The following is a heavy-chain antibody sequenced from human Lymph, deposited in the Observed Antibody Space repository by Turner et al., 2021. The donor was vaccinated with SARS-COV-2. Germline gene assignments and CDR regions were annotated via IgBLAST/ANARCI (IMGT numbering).Heavy chain of an antibody. CDR2: ISGSGGST. Sequence: EVQLLESGGGLVQPGGSLRLSCAASGFTFNNYAMSWVRQGPGKGVEWVATISGSGGSTYYAGSVKGRFIISRDNSKNTLYLQMNSLRAEDTAVYYCANLYPTVSWEFPYGMDVWGQGTTVTVSS. CDR1: GFTFNNYA. CDR3: ANLYPTVSWEFPYGMDV. J-gene: IGHJ6*02. V-gene: IGHV3-23*01. D-gene: IGHD3-16*01.